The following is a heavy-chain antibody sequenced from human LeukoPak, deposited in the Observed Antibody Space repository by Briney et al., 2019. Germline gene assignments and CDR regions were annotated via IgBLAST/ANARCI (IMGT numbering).Heavy chain of an antibody. V-gene: IGHV3-66*02. CDR1: GFTVSSNY. D-gene: IGHD3-22*01. CDR2: LYSGGST. CDR3: ARLYDSSSYGAFDI. J-gene: IGHJ3*02. Sequence: GGSLRLSCAASGFTVSSNYMGWVRQAPGKGLEGVSVLYSGGSTYYPDSVKGRFTISRDNSQNTLYLQMDSLRAEDTAVYYCARLYDSSSYGAFDIWGQGTTVTVSS.